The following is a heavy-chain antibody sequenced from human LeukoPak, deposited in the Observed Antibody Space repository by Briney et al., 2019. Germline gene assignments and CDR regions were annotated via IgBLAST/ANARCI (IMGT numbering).Heavy chain of an antibody. CDR3: ARDLNL. Sequence: PSETLSLTCTVSGGSISNNYWGWVRPPAGKGLEWIGRIYNSGTTSNPSLKSRVTMSVDMSKNQFSLKLGSVTAADTAVYYCARDLNLWGQGTTVTVSS. V-gene: IGHV4-4*07. D-gene: IGHD1-14*01. CDR1: GGSISNNY. J-gene: IGHJ6*02. CDR2: IYNSGT.